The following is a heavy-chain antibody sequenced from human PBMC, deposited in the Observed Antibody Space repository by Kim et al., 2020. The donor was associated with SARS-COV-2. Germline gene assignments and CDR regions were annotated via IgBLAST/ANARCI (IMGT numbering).Heavy chain of an antibody. CDR2: IWYDGSIK. Sequence: GGSLRLSCAASGFIFSNYGMHWVRQAPGKGLGWVAVIWYDGSIKYYADSVKGRFTISRDNSKNTLNLQMNSMRAEDTAVYYCAKAPADGDYYYWGQGSLVTVSS. CDR1: GFIFSNYG. D-gene: IGHD4-17*01. CDR3: AKAPADGDYYY. J-gene: IGHJ4*02. V-gene: IGHV3-33*06.